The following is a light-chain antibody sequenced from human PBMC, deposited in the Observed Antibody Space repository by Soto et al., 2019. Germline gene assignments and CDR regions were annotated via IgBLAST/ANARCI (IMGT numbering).Light chain of an antibody. Sequence: QSALTQPPSASWSPGQSVTISCTATSSDVGGYNYVSWYQQYPGRAPKLMIYEVTKRPSGVPDRFAGSKSGNTASLTVSGLQVEDEADYCCSSYAASNNFYFVFGGGTQLTVL. CDR3: SSYAASNNFYFV. J-gene: IGLJ3*02. CDR2: EVT. CDR1: SSDVGGYNY. V-gene: IGLV2-8*01.